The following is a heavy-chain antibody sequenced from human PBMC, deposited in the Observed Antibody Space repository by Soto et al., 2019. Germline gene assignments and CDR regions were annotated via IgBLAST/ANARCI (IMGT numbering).Heavy chain of an antibody. V-gene: IGHV3-48*01. D-gene: IGHD4-17*01. CDR2: IMPGSSHI. CDR1: GFTFSIYS. CDR3: AREADYVNWFDP. Sequence: QPGGSLRLSCAASGFTFSIYSMNWVRQAPGKGLEWVSYIMPGSSHIFYADSVKGRFTISRDNAKNSLYLQMNSLRAEDTAVYYCAREADYVNWFDPWGQGTLVTVSS. J-gene: IGHJ5*02.